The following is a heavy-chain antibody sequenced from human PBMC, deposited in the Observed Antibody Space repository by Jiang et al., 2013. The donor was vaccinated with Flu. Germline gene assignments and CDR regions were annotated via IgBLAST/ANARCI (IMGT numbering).Heavy chain of an antibody. CDR1: GFTFSSYS. CDR3: ATEDIVVVPAAYGMDV. D-gene: IGHD2-2*01. J-gene: IGHJ6*01. V-gene: IGHV3-48*01. Sequence: VQLLESGGGLVQPGGSLRLSCAASGFTFSSYSMNWVRQAPGKGLEWVSYISSSSSTIYYADSVKGRFTISRDNAKNSLYLQMNSLRAEDTAVYYCATEDIVVVPAAYGMDVWGPRDHGHRLL. CDR2: ISSSSSTI.